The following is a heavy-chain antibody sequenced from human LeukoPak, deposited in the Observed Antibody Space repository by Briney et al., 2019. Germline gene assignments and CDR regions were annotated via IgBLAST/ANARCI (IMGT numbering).Heavy chain of an antibody. V-gene: IGHV4-59*08. Sequence: SETLSLTCTVSGGSISSYYWSWIRQPPGKGLEWIGYIYYSGSTNYNPSLKSRVTISVDTSKNQFSLKLSSVTAADTAVYYCARLAEDYVWGSYRYHPDYFDYWGQGTLVTVSS. CDR2: IYYSGST. J-gene: IGHJ4*02. D-gene: IGHD3-16*02. CDR1: GGSISSYY. CDR3: ARLAEDYVWGSYRYHPDYFDY.